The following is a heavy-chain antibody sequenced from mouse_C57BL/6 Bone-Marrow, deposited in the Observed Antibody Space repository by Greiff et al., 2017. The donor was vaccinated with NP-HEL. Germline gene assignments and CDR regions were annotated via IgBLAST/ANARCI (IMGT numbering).Heavy chain of an antibody. CDR3: ARDHPYSHWYFDV. Sequence: EVKVEESGPGLVKPSQSLSLTCSVTGYSITSGYYWNWIRQFPGNKLEWMGYISYDGSNNYNPSLKNRISITRDTSKNQFFLKLNSVTTEDTATYYCARDHPYSHWYFDVWGTGTTVTVSS. CDR1: GYSITSGYY. J-gene: IGHJ1*03. CDR2: ISYDGSN. V-gene: IGHV3-6*01. D-gene: IGHD2-10*01.